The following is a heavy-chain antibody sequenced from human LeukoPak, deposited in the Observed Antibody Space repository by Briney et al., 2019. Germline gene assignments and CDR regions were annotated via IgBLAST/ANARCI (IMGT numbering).Heavy chain of an antibody. V-gene: IGHV3-21*01. D-gene: IGHD3-3*01. J-gene: IGHJ4*02. Sequence: GSLRLSCAASGFTFSSYSMNWVRQAPGKGLEWVSSISSSSSYIYYADSVKGRFTISRDNAKNSLYLQMNSLRAEDTAVYYCAREGNDFWSGYGYYFDYWGQGTLVTVSS. CDR3: AREGNDFWSGYGYYFDY. CDR2: ISSSSSYI. CDR1: GFTFSSYS.